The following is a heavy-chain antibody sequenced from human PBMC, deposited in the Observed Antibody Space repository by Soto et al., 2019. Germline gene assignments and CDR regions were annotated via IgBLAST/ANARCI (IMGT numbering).Heavy chain of an antibody. CDR1: GGSISSYY. D-gene: IGHD6-19*01. V-gene: IGHV4-59*08. CDR3: TSLWGWYADY. J-gene: IGHJ4*02. Sequence: QVQLQESGPGLVKPSETLSLTCTVSGGSISSYYWSWIRQPPGKGLEWIGYIYYSGSTNYNPSLNIQVLISVDTSKNQVSLKLSSVTAADAAVYYCTSLWGWYADYWGQGTLVTVSS. CDR2: IYYSGST.